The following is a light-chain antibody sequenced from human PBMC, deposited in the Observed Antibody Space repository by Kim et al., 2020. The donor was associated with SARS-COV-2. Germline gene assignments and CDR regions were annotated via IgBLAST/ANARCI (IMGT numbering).Light chain of an antibody. CDR2: SAS. CDR1: QSVDNN. J-gene: IGKJ2*01. V-gene: IGKV3-15*01. Sequence: EIIMTQSPATLSVSPGERATLSCRASQSVDNNLAWYQQKPGQAPRLLIYSASTRATGIPARLSGSGSGTEFTLTISSLQSEDFALYYCQQYKNWPPYTFGQGTKVDIK. CDR3: QQYKNWPPYT.